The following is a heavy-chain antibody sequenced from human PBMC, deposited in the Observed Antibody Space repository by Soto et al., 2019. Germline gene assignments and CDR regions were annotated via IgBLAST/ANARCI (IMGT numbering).Heavy chain of an antibody. V-gene: IGHV3-33*03. D-gene: IGHD3-3*01. J-gene: IGHJ6*02. Sequence: GSLRLSCAASGFTFSTYGMYWARQAPGKGLEWVAGIWHDGSHQYYGDSVTGRVTMYRDNSKNTVYLQLNSLRVEDTAVYYCAKVAFTIFGVVIEYGMDVCGQGTTVIVSS. CDR1: GFTFSTYG. CDR2: IWHDGSHQ. CDR3: AKVAFTIFGVVIEYGMDV.